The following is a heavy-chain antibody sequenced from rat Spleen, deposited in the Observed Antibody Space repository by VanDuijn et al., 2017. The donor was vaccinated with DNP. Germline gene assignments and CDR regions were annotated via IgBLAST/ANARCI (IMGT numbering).Heavy chain of an antibody. CDR2: ISSGGST. CDR3: TRQWPYYFDY. D-gene: IGHD3-3*01. V-gene: IGHV2S12*01. Sequence: QVQLKESGPGLVQPSQTLSLTCTVSGFSLTSYGVSWVRQPPGKGLEWIAAISSGGSTYYNSALKSRLSISRDTSKSQVFLKMNSLQTEDTAIYFCTRQWPYYFDYWGQGVMVTVSS. CDR1: GFSLTSYG. J-gene: IGHJ2*01.